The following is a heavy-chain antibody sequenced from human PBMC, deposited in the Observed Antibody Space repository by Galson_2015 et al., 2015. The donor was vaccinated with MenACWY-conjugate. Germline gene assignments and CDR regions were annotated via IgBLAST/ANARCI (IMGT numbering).Heavy chain of an antibody. CDR2: IDPSDSCT. CDR1: GYSFTTYW. V-gene: IGHV5-10-1*04. J-gene: IGHJ5*02. D-gene: IGHD2-2*01. CDR3: ARRRSSTSGGHWFDP. Sequence: QSGAEVKKPGESLRISCKGSGYSFTTYWITWVRQMPGKGLEWMGRIDPSDSCTNYSPTFQGQVTISADKSISAAYLQWSSLKPSDTAIYYCARRRSSTSGGHWFDPWGQGTLVTVSS.